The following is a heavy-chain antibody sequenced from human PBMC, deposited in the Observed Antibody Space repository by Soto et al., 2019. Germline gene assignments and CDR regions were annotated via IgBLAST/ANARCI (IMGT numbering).Heavy chain of an antibody. CDR2: IYWDDDE. Sequence: QITLKESGPTLVKPTQTLTLTCTFSGFSLSTSGVGVGWIRQPPGKALEWLALIYWDDDERYSPSLKSRLTVTKDTSKTQVVLTMTNMDPVDTAQYYCAHLIYWAFHHWGQGTLVTVSS. V-gene: IGHV2-5*02. J-gene: IGHJ1*01. CDR3: AHLIYWAFHH. D-gene: IGHD2-15*01. CDR1: GFSLSTSGVG.